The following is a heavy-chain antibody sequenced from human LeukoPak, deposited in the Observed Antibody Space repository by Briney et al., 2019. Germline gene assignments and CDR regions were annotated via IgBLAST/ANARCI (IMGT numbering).Heavy chain of an antibody. Sequence: SSETLSLTCTVSGGSISSSSYYWGWIRQPPGKGLEWIGSIYYSGSTYYNPSLKSRVTISVDTSKNQFSLKLSSVTAADTAVYYCARGAANFDYWGQGTLVTVSS. J-gene: IGHJ4*02. V-gene: IGHV4-39*07. CDR2: IYYSGST. CDR3: ARGAANFDY. D-gene: IGHD2-15*01. CDR1: GGSISSSSYY.